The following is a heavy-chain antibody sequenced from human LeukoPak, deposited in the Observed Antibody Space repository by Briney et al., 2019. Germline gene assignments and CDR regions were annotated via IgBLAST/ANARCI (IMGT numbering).Heavy chain of an antibody. CDR1: GYTFTSNY. Sequence: ASVKVSCKASGYTFTSNYIHWVRQAPGQGLEWMGMIYPRDGSTSYAQKFQGRVTMTTDTSTSTAYMELRSLRSDDTAVYYCAHTYYDFWSGSPVKNWYFDLWGRGTLVTVSS. CDR3: AHTYYDFWSGSPVKNWYFDL. CDR2: IYPRDGST. J-gene: IGHJ2*01. D-gene: IGHD3-3*01. V-gene: IGHV1-46*01.